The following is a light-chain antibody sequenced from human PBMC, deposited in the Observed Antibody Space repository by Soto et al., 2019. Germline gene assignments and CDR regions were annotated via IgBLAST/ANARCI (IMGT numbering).Light chain of an antibody. V-gene: IGKV1-9*01. Sequence: DIQLTQSPSFLSASVGDRVTITCRASEDISGYLAWHQQKPGKAPKLLIYTASTLQSGVPSRFSGSGSGTEFTLTISSLQPEDFATYYCQQHNSYLLVTFGGGTKVEIK. CDR1: EDISGY. CDR2: TAS. J-gene: IGKJ4*01. CDR3: QQHNSYLLVT.